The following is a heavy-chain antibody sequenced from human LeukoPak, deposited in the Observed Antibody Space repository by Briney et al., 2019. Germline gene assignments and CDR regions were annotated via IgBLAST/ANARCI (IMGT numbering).Heavy chain of an antibody. V-gene: IGHV3-43*02. CDR1: GFAFADYA. J-gene: IGHJ2*01. D-gene: IGHD7-27*01. CDR3: AKDMVWGWYFDL. Sequence: GGSLRLSCAASGFAFADYAIHWVRQGPGGGLEWVSLTSGDGGTTYYADSEKGRFTISRDNSKNSLFLQMNSLRTEDTALYYCAKDMVWGWYFDLWGRGTLVTVSS. CDR2: TSGDGGTT.